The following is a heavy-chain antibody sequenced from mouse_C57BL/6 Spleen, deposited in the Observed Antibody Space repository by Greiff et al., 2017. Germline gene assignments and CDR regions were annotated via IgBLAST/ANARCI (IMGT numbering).Heavy chain of an antibody. Sequence: QVQLQQPGAELVRPGSSVKLSCKASGYTFTSYWMHWVKQRPIQGLEWIGNIDPSDSETHYNQKFKDKATLTVDKSSSTAYMQRSSLTSEDSAVYYCARYGDGNSKGYFDVWGTGTTVTVSS. CDR1: GYTFTSYW. CDR2: IDPSDSET. J-gene: IGHJ1*03. V-gene: IGHV1-52*01. CDR3: ARYGDGNSKGYFDV. D-gene: IGHD2-1*01.